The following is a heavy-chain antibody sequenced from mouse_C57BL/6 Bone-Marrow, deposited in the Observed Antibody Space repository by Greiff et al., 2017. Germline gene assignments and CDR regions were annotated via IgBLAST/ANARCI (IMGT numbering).Heavy chain of an antibody. CDR3: ASPSYYSNWYFDV. CDR2: IYLGSGNT. J-gene: IGHJ1*03. CDR1: GYSFTSYY. Sequence: QVQLKESGPELVKPGASVKISCKASGYSFTSYYIHWVKQRPGQGLEWIGWIYLGSGNTKYNEKFKGKATLTADTSSSTAYMQLSSLTSEDSAVYYCASPSYYSNWYFDVWGTGTTVTVSS. V-gene: IGHV1-66*01. D-gene: IGHD2-5*01.